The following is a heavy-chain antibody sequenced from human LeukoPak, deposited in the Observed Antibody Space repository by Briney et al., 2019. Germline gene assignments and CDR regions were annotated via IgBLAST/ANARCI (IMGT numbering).Heavy chain of an antibody. V-gene: IGHV1-2*02. J-gene: IGHJ4*02. Sequence: GGSLRLSCAASGYTFTGYYMHWVRQAPGQGLEWMGWINPNSGGTNYAQKFQGRVTTTRDTSISTAYMELSRLRSDDTAVYYCATDLYSYVQYYFDYWGQGTLVTVSS. CDR2: INPNSGGT. CDR1: GYTFTGYY. D-gene: IGHD5-18*01. CDR3: ATDLYSYVQYYFDY.